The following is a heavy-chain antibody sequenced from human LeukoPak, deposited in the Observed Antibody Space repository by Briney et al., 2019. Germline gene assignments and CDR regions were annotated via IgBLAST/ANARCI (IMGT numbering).Heavy chain of an antibody. D-gene: IGHD5-12*01. J-gene: IGHJ4*02. CDR3: ARGGVATIISQYYFDY. CDR2: IYYSGST. Sequence: SETLSLTCTVSGGSIRSSYYYWGWIRQPPGKGLEWIGYIYYSGSTNYNPSLKSRVTISVDTSKNQFSLKLSSVTAADTAVYYCARGGVATIISQYYFDYWGQGTLVTVSS. V-gene: IGHV4-61*05. CDR1: GGSIRSSYYY.